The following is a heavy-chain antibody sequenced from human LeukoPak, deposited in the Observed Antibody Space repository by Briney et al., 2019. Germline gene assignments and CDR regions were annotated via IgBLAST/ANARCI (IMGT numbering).Heavy chain of an antibody. CDR1: GFTFSSYA. CDR2: LYTDVTT. J-gene: IGHJ4*02. V-gene: IGHV3-23*03. Sequence: GGSLRLSCAASGFTFSSYAMSWVRQAPGKGLEWVSVLYTDVTTYYSDSVKGRFTISRDDSKNTLYLQMNSLRAEDTAMYYCVTTEGYAYPYYWGRGTLVTVSS. D-gene: IGHD2-15*01. CDR3: VTTEGYAYPYY.